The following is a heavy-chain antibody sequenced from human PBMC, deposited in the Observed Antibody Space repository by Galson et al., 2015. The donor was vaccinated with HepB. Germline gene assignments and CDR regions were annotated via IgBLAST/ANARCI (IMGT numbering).Heavy chain of an antibody. CDR2: ISYDGSNK. D-gene: IGHD3-22*01. V-gene: IGHV3-30*04. Sequence: SLRLSCAASGFTFSSYAMHWVRQAPGKGLEWVAVISYDGSNKYYADSVKGRFTISRDNSKNTLYLQMNSLRAEDTAVYYCASLGIDSSGYRTSDYWGQGTLVTVSS. CDR3: ASLGIDSSGYRTSDY. J-gene: IGHJ4*02. CDR1: GFTFSSYA.